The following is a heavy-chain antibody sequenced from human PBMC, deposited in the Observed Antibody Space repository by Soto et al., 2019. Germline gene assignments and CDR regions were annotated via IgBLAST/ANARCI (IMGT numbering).Heavy chain of an antibody. V-gene: IGHV4-39*01. J-gene: IGHJ6*02. Sequence: SETLSLTCTVSGGSISSSSYYWGWVRQPPGKGLEWIGSIYYSGSTYYNPSLKSRVTISVDTSKNQCSLKLSSVTAADTAVYYCASGQLPLMGYYYYGMDVWGQGTTVTSP. CDR3: ASGQLPLMGYYYYGMDV. CDR1: GGSISSSSYY. CDR2: IYYSGST. D-gene: IGHD2-2*01.